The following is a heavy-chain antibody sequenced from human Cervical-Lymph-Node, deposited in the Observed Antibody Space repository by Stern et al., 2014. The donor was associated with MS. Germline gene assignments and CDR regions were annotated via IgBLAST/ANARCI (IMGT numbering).Heavy chain of an antibody. CDR3: ARSAGYYSAMDV. V-gene: IGHV1-69*01. Sequence: QVQLVQSGAEVKKPGSSVQVSCKTSGGTFSNSAFSWIRQAPGQGLDWMEGIIPIFGTATYAQRFQGRVTITAHESTSTAYMELSSLRSEDTALYYCARSAGYYSAMDVWGQGTTVTVSS. CDR1: GGTFSNSA. CDR2: IIPIFGTA. J-gene: IGHJ6*02. D-gene: IGHD3-3*01.